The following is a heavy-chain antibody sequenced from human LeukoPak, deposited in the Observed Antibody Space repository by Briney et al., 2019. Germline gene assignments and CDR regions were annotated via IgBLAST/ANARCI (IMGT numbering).Heavy chain of an antibody. J-gene: IGHJ4*01. CDR1: GFTFSSYS. V-gene: IGHV3-21*01. Sequence: GGSLRLSCAASGFTFSSYSMNWVRQAPGKGLEWVSSISSSSSYIYYADSVKGRFTISRDNAKNSLYLQMNSLRAEDTGVYYCATLLEGYCSSTSCPDNWGQGTMVTVSS. CDR2: ISSSSSYI. CDR3: ATLLEGYCSSTSCPDN. D-gene: IGHD2-2*01.